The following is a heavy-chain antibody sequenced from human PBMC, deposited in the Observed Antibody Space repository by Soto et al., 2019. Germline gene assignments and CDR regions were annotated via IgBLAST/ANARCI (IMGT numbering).Heavy chain of an antibody. V-gene: IGHV1-69*12. Sequence: QVQLVQSGAEVKKPGSSVKVSCKASGGTFSSYAISWVRQAPGQGLEWMGGIIPIFATANYAQKFQGRVTITADDSKSTDYRELRSLRSEDTAVYYCARASIVATHAFDIWGQGTMVTVSS. CDR3: ARASIVATHAFDI. D-gene: IGHD2-15*01. CDR1: GGTFSSYA. J-gene: IGHJ3*02. CDR2: IIPIFATA.